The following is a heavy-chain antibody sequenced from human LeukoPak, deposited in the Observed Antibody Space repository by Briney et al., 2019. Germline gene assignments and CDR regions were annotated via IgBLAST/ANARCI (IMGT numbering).Heavy chain of an antibody. J-gene: IGHJ4*02. CDR3: ASTRWYYYDSSGGFDY. D-gene: IGHD3-22*01. CDR2: INPSGGST. CDR1: GYTFTSYY. V-gene: IGHV1-46*01. Sequence: ASVKVSCKASGYTFTSYYMHWVRQAPGQGLEWMGIINPSGGSTSYAQKFQGRVTMTEDTSTDTAYMELSSLRSEDTAVYYCASTRWYYYDSSGGFDYWGQGTLVTVSS.